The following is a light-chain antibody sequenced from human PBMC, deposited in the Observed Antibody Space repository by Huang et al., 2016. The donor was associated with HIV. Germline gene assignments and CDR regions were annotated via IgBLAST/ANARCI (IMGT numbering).Light chain of an antibody. Sequence: EIVMTQSPATLSVSPGERATLSCRASQSVSSNLAWYQQMPGQAPRLLIHGASNRATGIPARLSGSGSGTEFTLTISRLQSEDFAVYYCQQYNNWPPAFGGGIKVEIK. CDR3: QQYNNWPPA. CDR1: QSVSSN. V-gene: IGKV3-15*01. J-gene: IGKJ4*01. CDR2: GAS.